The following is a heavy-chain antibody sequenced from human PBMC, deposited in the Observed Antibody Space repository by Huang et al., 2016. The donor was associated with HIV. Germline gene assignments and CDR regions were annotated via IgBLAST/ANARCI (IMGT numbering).Heavy chain of an antibody. Sequence: VQLVESGGGVVQPGRSLSLACAAFGFSFSTYGLHWVRQAPGKGLEWVAVISDDGSNKYYAHSVKGRFTISRDTSENKVYLQMNSLRHEDTAVYYCAKDGADEEWDIDYWGQGTLVTVSS. CDR3: AKDGADEEWDIDY. J-gene: IGHJ4*02. CDR1: GFSFSTYG. CDR2: ISDDGSNK. V-gene: IGHV3-30*18. D-gene: IGHD1-26*01.